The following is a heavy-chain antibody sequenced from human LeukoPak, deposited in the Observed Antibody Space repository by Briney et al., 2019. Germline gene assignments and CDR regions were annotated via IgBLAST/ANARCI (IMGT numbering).Heavy chain of an antibody. Sequence: ASVKVSCKASGYTFTGYYMHWVRQAPGQGLEWMGIINPSGGSTSYAQKFQGRVTMTRDMSTSTVYMELSSLRSEDTAVYYCARDHSDCSGGSCYSTDAFDIWGQGTMVTVSS. J-gene: IGHJ3*02. D-gene: IGHD2-15*01. V-gene: IGHV1-46*01. CDR3: ARDHSDCSGGSCYSTDAFDI. CDR1: GYTFTGYY. CDR2: INPSGGST.